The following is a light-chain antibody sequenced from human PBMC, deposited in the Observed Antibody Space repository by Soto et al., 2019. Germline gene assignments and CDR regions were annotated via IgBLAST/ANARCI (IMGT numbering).Light chain of an antibody. CDR2: EVR. CDR1: SSDVGAYDF. J-gene: IGLJ1*01. V-gene: IGLV2-14*03. Sequence: ALTQPASVSGSPGQSITISCTGTSSDVGAYDFVSWYQQHPDKAPKLMIYEVRNRPSGVSNRFSGSKSVNTATLTISGLQAEDEADYYCSSYTSTSTYVFGSGTKVTVL. CDR3: SSYTSTSTYV.